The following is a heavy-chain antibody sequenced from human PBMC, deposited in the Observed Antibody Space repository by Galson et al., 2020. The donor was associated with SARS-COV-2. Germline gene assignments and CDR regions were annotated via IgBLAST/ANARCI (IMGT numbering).Heavy chain of an antibody. Sequence: ASVTVPCQASGYTFTSYDINWVRQATGQGLEWMGWMNPNSGNTGHPQKSQGRVTMTRNTSISTAYMERSSLRSEDTAVYYCARGRYTSTIFNYYYYMDVWGKGTTVTVSS. CDR2: MNPNSGNT. CDR1: GYTFTSYD. V-gene: IGHV1-8*01. CDR3: ARGRYTSTIFNYYYYMDV. D-gene: IGHD3-3*01. J-gene: IGHJ6*03.